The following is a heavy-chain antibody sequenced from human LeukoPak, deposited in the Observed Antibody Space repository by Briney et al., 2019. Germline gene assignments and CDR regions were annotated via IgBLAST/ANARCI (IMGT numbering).Heavy chain of an antibody. D-gene: IGHD4-11*01. Sequence: PGGSLRLSCAASGFTVSSNYMSWVRQAPGKGLEWVSVIYSGGSTYYADSVKGRFTISRDNSKNTLYLQMNSLGVEDTAVYYCARDLSGLHPDYWGQGTLVTVSS. V-gene: IGHV3-53*01. J-gene: IGHJ4*02. CDR3: ARDLSGLHPDY. CDR2: IYSGGST. CDR1: GFTVSSNY.